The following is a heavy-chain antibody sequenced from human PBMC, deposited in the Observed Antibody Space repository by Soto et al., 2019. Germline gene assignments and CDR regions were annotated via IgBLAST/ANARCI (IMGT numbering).Heavy chain of an antibody. V-gene: IGHV3-30*19. J-gene: IGHJ4*02. CDR3: ARDGVSSTEYTWKCGTDFDY. Sequence: QVQLVESGGGVVQPGRSLRLSCAASGFTYTTYTMHWVRQAPGKGLEWVAVISYDGNNKFYADSVKGRFTISRDSTKQTLYLQMTSLRPDETTMYYGARDGVSSTEYTWKCGTDFDYWGQGDLVTVSS. CDR2: ISYDGNNK. D-gene: IGHD1-20*01. CDR1: GFTYTTYT.